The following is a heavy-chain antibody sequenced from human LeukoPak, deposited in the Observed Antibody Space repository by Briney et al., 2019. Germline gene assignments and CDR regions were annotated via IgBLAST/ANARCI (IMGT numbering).Heavy chain of an antibody. V-gene: IGHV3-23*01. Sequence: PGRSLRLSCAASGSTFSSYGMHWVRQAPGTGQERVSAISGSGGSTYYADSVKGRFTISRDNSKNTLYLQMNSLRDEDTAVYYCAKDSYRRGVPFDFWGQGTLVTVSS. CDR1: GSTFSSYG. J-gene: IGHJ4*02. D-gene: IGHD3-10*01. CDR3: AKDSYRRGVPFDF. CDR2: ISGSGGST.